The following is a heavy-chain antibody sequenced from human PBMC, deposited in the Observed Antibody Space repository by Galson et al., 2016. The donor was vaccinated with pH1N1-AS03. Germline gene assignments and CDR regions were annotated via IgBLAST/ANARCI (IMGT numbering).Heavy chain of an antibody. CDR2: LTWNRDNI. CDR3: AKDILRIGMLAGASWGMDV. J-gene: IGHJ6*02. V-gene: IGHV3-9*01. CDR1: GFTFDDYA. Sequence: SLRLSCAASGFTFDDYAMYWVRQAQGKGLEWVSGLTWNRDNIDYADSVKGRFTIPRDNAKNSLYMQMNSLRAEDKALYYCAKDILRIGMLAGASWGMDVWGRGTTVTVSS. D-gene: IGHD3-16*01.